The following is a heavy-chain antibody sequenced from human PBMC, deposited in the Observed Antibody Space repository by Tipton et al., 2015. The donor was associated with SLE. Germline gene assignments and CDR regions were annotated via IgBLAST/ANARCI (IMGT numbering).Heavy chain of an antibody. Sequence: TLSLTCSVSGGSIGSGVYYWSWIREPAGKGLEWIGRIYTSVSTNYNPSLNSRVTISVDTSKNQFSLNLSSVTAADTAVYYCARHFSVRYSFDYWGQGTLVTVSS. CDR3: ARHFSVRYSFDY. J-gene: IGHJ4*02. CDR2: IYTSVST. V-gene: IGHV4-61*02. CDR1: GGSIGSGVYY. D-gene: IGHD5/OR15-5a*01.